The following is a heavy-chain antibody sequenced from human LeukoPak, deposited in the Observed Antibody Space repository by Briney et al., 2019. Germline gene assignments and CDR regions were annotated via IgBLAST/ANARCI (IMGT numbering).Heavy chain of an antibody. CDR3: ASLGGYCSSTSCYRSITFNNWFDP. V-gene: IGHV4-39*01. J-gene: IGHJ5*02. CDR1: GVSISSSNSY. Sequence: PSETLSLTCTVSGVSISSSNSYWGWIRQPPGKGLEWIGSIYYSGSTYYNPSLKSRVTISVDTSKNQFSLKLSSVTAADTAVYYCASLGGYCSSTSCYRSITFNNWFDPWGQGTLVTVSS. CDR2: IYYSGST. D-gene: IGHD2-2*01.